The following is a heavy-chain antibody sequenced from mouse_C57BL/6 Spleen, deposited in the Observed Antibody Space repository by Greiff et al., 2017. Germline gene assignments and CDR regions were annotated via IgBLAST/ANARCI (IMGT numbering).Heavy chain of an antibody. CDR2: IDPSDSET. J-gene: IGHJ4*01. CDR1: GYTFTSYW. V-gene: IGHV1-52*01. CDR3: ARTEYYYGSSYDGAMDY. Sequence: QVQLQQPGAELVRPGSSVKLSCKASGYTFTSYWMHWVKQRPIQGLDWIGNIDPSDSETHYNQKFKDKATLTVDKSSSTAYMQLSSLTSEDSAVYYCARTEYYYGSSYDGAMDYWGQGTSVTVSS. D-gene: IGHD1-1*01.